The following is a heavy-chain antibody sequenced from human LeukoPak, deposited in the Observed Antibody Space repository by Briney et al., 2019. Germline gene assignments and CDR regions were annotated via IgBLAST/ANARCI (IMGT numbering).Heavy chain of an antibody. CDR3: ARDVRGALDF. J-gene: IGHJ4*02. CDR2: IRGDAGDK. Sequence: GWPQRFSCAASGFTYSRDWMAWVRQAPGKGLEWVANIRGDAGDKGSADSVKGRFTISRDNDKNSLHLQMNSLTAEDTAVYYCARDVRGALDFWGQGTLVVVSS. CDR1: GFTYSRDW. D-gene: IGHD2-15*01. V-gene: IGHV3-7*01.